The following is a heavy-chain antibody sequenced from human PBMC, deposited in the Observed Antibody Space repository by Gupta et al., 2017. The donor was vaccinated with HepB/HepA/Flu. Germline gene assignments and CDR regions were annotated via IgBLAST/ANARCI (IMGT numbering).Heavy chain of an antibody. CDR3: AKDIRLLKTYYYDSSRDS. CDR2: ISNDGSDK. Sequence: QVQLVESGGGVVQPGRALRFSCAAPGFPSSPYGKPWVRQAPGKGLEWVAVISNDGSDKYYADSVRGRFTISRDNSKNTLYLQMNGLRAEDTAVFYCAKDIRLLKTYYYDSSRDSWGQGTLVTVSS. CDR1: GFPSSPYG. J-gene: IGHJ4*02. V-gene: IGHV3-30*18. D-gene: IGHD3-22*01.